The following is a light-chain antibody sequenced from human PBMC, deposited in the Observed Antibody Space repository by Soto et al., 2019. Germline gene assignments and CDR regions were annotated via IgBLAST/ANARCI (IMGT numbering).Light chain of an antibody. Sequence: EIVLTQSPGTLSLSPGERATLSCRASQSVSSSYLAWYQQKPGQAPSVLIHGASNRATGIPDRFSGSGSGTDFTLTMSRLEPEDFAVYFCQQYGNPPPNAFGQGTKVELK. CDR2: GAS. CDR1: QSVSSSY. CDR3: QQYGNPPPNA. J-gene: IGKJ2*01. V-gene: IGKV3-20*01.